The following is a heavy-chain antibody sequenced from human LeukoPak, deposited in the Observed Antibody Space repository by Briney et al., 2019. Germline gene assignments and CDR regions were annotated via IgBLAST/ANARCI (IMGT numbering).Heavy chain of an antibody. CDR1: GFTFSIYW. CDR3: ARDGEWEKLMFDAFDI. V-gene: IGHV3-7*01. Sequence: GGSLRLSCAASGFTFSIYWMSWVRQAPGKGLEWVANINQDGSEEYYVDSLKGRFTISRDNARNSLYLQMNSLRDEDTAVYYCARDGEWEKLMFDAFDIWGQGTMVTVSS. J-gene: IGHJ3*02. D-gene: IGHD1-26*01. CDR2: INQDGSEE.